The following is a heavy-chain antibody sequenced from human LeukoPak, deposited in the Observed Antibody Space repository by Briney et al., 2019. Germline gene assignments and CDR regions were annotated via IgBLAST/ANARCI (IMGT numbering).Heavy chain of an antibody. V-gene: IGHV4-39*07. CDR1: GGSISSTSYY. D-gene: IGHD3-3*01. CDR2: IYYSGST. J-gene: IGHJ4*02. CDR3: ARADSRFYWSGYYNRPYYFDY. Sequence: SETLSLTCTVSGGSISSTSYYWGWIRQPPGKGLEWIGSIYYSGSTYYNPSLKSRVTISVDTSKNQFSLKLSSVTAADTAVYYCARADSRFYWSGYYNRPYYFDYWGQGTLVTVSS.